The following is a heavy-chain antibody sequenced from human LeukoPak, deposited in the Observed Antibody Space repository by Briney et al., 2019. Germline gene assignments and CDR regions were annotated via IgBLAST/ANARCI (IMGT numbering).Heavy chain of an antibody. V-gene: IGHV3-23*01. Sequence: GGSLRLSCAVSGFTFGSYAMSWVRQTPGKSLEWVSIITNGGVTTYYADSVRGRLTISRANSKNMLYLQMNSLRAEDPAVYDCVKLSSGSGSKFGFDSWGQGTLVTVSS. J-gene: IGHJ4*02. CDR3: VKLSSGSGSKFGFDS. CDR2: ITNGGVTT. CDR1: GFTFGSYA. D-gene: IGHD6-19*01.